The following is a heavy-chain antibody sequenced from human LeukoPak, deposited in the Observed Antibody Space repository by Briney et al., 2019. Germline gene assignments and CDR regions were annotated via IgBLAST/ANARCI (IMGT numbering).Heavy chain of an antibody. CDR1: GFSFSSYA. D-gene: IGHD3-22*01. CDR3: AKESGDSSGYYSDY. J-gene: IGHJ4*02. CDR2: ISGSGGGT. V-gene: IGHV3-23*01. Sequence: GGSLRHSCAASGFSFSSYAMCWVRQAPGKGLEWVSAISGSGGGTYYADSVKGRFTISRDNSKNTVYLQMNSLRADDTAVYYCAKESGDSSGYYSDYWGQGMLATVSP.